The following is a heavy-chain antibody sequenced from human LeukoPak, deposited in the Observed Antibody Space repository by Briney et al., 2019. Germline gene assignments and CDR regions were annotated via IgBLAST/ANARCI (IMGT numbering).Heavy chain of an antibody. D-gene: IGHD3-10*01. Sequence: PGGSLRLSCAASGFTFSSYGMHWVRQAPGKGIEWMGGFDPEDGETIYAQKFQGRVTMTEDTSTDTAYMELSSLRSEDTAVYYCATDSRFGELFFDYWGQRTLVTVSS. CDR2: FDPEDGET. CDR1: GFTFSSYG. CDR3: ATDSRFGELFFDY. V-gene: IGHV1-24*01. J-gene: IGHJ4*02.